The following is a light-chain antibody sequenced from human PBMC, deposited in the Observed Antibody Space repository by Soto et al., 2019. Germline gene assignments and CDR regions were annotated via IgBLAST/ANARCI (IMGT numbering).Light chain of an antibody. J-gene: IGKJ1*01. CDR1: QRVSSSY. V-gene: IGKV3-20*01. Sequence: EIVLTQSPGTLSLSPGERATLSCRASQRVSSSYLAWYQQKVGQAPRLLIYAASSRATGVPDRFSGSGSGTAFTLAISSLEPEDFAVYYCQQYGTSPPWTFGQGTKVEV. CDR3: QQYGTSPPWT. CDR2: AAS.